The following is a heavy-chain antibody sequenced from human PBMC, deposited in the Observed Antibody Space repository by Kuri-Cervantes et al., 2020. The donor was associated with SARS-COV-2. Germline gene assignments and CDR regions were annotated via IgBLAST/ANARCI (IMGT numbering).Heavy chain of an antibody. CDR3: AGEEGGYSYGLDY. J-gene: IGHJ4*02. CDR2: IYTSGST. D-gene: IGHD5-18*01. V-gene: IGHV4-61*09. CDR1: GGSISSGSYY. Sequence: LRLSCTVSGGSISSGSYYWSWIRQPAGKGLEWIGHIYTSGSTNYNPSLKSRVTISVDTSKNQFSLKLSSVTAADTAVYYGAGEEGGYSYGLDYWGQGTLVTVSS.